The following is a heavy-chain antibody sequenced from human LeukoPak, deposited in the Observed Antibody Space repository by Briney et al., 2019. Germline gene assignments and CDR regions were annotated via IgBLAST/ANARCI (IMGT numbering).Heavy chain of an antibody. Sequence: PSETLSLTCAVYGGSFSGCYWSWIRQPPGKGLEWIGEINHSGSTNYNPSLKSRVTISVDTSKNQFSLKLSSVTAADTAVYYCARVAVVNDAFDIWGQGTMVTVSS. CDR1: GGSFSGCY. J-gene: IGHJ3*02. CDR2: INHSGST. CDR3: ARVAVVNDAFDI. V-gene: IGHV4-34*01.